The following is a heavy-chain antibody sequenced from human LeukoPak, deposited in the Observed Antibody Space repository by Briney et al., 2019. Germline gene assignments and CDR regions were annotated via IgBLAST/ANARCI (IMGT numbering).Heavy chain of an antibody. D-gene: IGHD4-17*01. CDR2: ISGSGGST. J-gene: IGHJ5*02. V-gene: IGHV3-23*01. CDR1: GFTFSSYA. Sequence: GGSLRLSCAASGFTFSSYAMSWVRQAPGKGLEWVSAISGSGGSTYYADSVKGRFTISRDNAKNSLYLQMNSLRAEDTAVYYCARGFDYGDFRWFDPWGQGTLVTVSS. CDR3: ARGFDYGDFRWFDP.